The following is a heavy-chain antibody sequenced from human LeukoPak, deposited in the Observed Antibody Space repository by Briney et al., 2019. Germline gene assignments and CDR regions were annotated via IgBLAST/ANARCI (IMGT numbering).Heavy chain of an antibody. CDR1: GLTFSSYA. D-gene: IGHD3-3*01. CDR3: ARGGGGRLRFLEWLSGNWFDP. J-gene: IGHJ5*02. CDR2: ISYDGRNK. Sequence: GGSLRLSCGASGLTFSSYAMHWVRHAPGKGLEGGAVISYDGRNKYYADAVKRRFNISRDNFKNTLYLQMNSLRAEDTAVYYCARGGGGRLRFLEWLSGNWFDPWGQGTLVTVSS. V-gene: IGHV3-30*04.